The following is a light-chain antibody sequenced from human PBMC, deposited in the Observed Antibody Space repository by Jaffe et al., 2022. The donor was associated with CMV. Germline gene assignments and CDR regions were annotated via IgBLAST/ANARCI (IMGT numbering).Light chain of an antibody. CDR2: GKN. Sequence: SSELTQDPAVSVALGQTVRITCQGDSLRSYYANWYQQKPGQAPVLVIYGKNNRPSGIPDRFSGSILRSTASLTITGAQAEDEGDYYCNSRDSSGNYLVFGGGTKVTVL. CDR3: NSRDSSGNYLV. CDR1: SLRSYY. V-gene: IGLV3-19*01. J-gene: IGLJ2*01.